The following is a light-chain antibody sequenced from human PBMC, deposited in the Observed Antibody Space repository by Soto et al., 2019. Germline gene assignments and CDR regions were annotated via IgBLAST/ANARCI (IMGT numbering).Light chain of an antibody. J-gene: IGLJ1*01. CDR2: DGS. CDR1: SSDVGDYNL. Sequence: QSVLTQPASVSGSPGQSITISCTGTSSDVGDYNLVSWYQQHPGKAPKVIIYDGSKRPSGGSNRFSGSKSGNTASLTTSIHQAEDEADYYCCSYAGSSTYVFGTGTTVTVL. V-gene: IGLV2-23*01. CDR3: CSYAGSSTYV.